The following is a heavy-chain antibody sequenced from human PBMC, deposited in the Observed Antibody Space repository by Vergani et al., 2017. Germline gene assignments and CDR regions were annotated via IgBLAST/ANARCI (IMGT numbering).Heavy chain of an antibody. CDR1: GGSISSYY. CDR3: ARARGYNYSSLH. J-gene: IGHJ4*02. CDR2: IYYSGST. V-gene: IGHV4-59*08. D-gene: IGHD5-24*01. Sequence: QLQLHKSGPGLVKPSETLSLTCTVSGGSISSYYWSWIRQPPGKGLEWIGYIYYSGSTNYNPSLKSRVTISVDTSKNQFSLTLNSVTAADTAVYYCARARGYNYSSLHWGRGTLVTVSS.